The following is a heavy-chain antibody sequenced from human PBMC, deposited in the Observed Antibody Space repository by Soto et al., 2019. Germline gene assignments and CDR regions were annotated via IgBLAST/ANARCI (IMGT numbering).Heavy chain of an antibody. CDR3: VRETRPPTCEPPD. Sequence: PGGSLRLSWAVSGFIFSSYTIHWVPQVPGKGLEWVSSISSGSSYIYYADSLKGRFTISRDNAKNSLYLQMNSLRAEDTDVYYCVRETRPPTCEPPDWAQRSLVTVSS. CDR2: ISSGSSYI. V-gene: IGHV3-21*01. J-gene: IGHJ4*02. CDR1: GFIFSSYT.